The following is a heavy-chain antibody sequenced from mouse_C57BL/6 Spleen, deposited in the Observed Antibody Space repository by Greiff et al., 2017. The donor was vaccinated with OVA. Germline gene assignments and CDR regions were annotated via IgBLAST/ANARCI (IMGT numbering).Heavy chain of an antibody. CDR3: ARHEDGNYAWFAY. Sequence: VKLVESGPGLVAPSQSLSITCTVSGFSLTSYGVHWVRQPPGKGLEWLVVIWSDGSTTYNSALKSRLSISKDNSKSQVFLKMNSLQTDDTAMYYCARHEDGNYAWFAYWGQGTLVTVSA. CDR2: IWSDGST. D-gene: IGHD2-1*01. V-gene: IGHV2-6-1*01. CDR1: GFSLTSYG. J-gene: IGHJ3*01.